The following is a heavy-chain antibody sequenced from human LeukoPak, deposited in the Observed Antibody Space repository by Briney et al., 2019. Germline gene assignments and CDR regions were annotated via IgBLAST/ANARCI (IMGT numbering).Heavy chain of an antibody. CDR2: VSGSGAFI. D-gene: IGHD3-3*01. V-gene: IGHV3-21*06. CDR3: ARFLATWDYYYMDV. Sequence: GGSLTLSCAASGFTFSTYCISWVRQAPGKGLEWVASVSGSGAFIYYAESVKGRFTISRDNAKNSVYLQLSSLRVEDTAVYYGARFLATWDYYYMDVWGTGTTVTASS. CDR1: GFTFSTYC. J-gene: IGHJ6*03.